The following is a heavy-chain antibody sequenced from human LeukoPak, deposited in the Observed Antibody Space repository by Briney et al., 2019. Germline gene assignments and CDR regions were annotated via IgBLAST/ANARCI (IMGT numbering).Heavy chain of an antibody. CDR3: ARFYDISGHPSRIDS. Sequence: ASETPSLTCTVSGGSISSHYWSWIRQPPGKGLEWIGYIYYTGSTSYNPSLKSRVTISVDTSKNQFSLKLSSVTVADTAVYYCARFYDISGHPSRIDSWGQGTLDTVSS. CDR1: GGSISSHY. CDR2: IYYTGST. D-gene: IGHD3-22*01. J-gene: IGHJ4*02. V-gene: IGHV4-59*11.